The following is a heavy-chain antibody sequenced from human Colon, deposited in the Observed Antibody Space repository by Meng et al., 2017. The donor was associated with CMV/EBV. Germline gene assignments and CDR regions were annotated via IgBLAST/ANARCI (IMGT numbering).Heavy chain of an antibody. CDR1: GDSVSSNSAA. Sequence: QVQLQHSGPGVVKPSXXLPVTCATSGDSVSSNSAAWNWIRQSPSRGLEWLGRTYYRSKYYNDYALSVKSRITINPDTSKNQFSLQLNSVTPEDTAIYYCARDWGDVRGGFDFWGQGTLVHVSS. D-gene: IGHD3-10*02. CDR2: TYYRSKYYN. J-gene: IGHJ4*02. CDR3: ARDWGDVRGGFDF. V-gene: IGHV6-1*01.